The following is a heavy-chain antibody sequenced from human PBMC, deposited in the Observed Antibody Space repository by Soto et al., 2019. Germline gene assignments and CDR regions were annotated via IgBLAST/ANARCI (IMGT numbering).Heavy chain of an antibody. CDR1: GFTFDDYA. CDR3: AKDSPLMITFGGVIVKSPDAFDI. J-gene: IGHJ3*02. Sequence: PGGSLRLSCAASGFTFDDYAMHWVRQAPGKGLEWVSGISWNSGSIGYADSVKGRFTISRDNAKNSLYLQMNSLRAEDTALYYCAKDSPLMITFGGVIVKSPDAFDIWGQGTMVTVSS. CDR2: ISWNSGSI. D-gene: IGHD3-16*02. V-gene: IGHV3-9*01.